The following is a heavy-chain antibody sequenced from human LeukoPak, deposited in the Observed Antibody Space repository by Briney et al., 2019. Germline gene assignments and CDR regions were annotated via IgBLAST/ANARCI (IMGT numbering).Heavy chain of an antibody. D-gene: IGHD1-26*01. Sequence: GGSLRLSCAASGFTFSSYSMNWVRQAPGKGLEWVSYISSSSSTIYYADSVKGRFTISRDNAKNSLYLRMNSLRAEDTAVYYCARTLVGATRPYYFDYWGQGTLVTVSS. CDR1: GFTFSSYS. J-gene: IGHJ4*02. CDR2: ISSSSSTI. V-gene: IGHV3-48*01. CDR3: ARTLVGATRPYYFDY.